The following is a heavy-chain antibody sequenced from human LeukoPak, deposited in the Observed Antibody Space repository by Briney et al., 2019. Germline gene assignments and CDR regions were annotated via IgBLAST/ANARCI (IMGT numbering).Heavy chain of an antibody. D-gene: IGHD2-8*01. CDR3: ARVILYRGPPNWFDP. CDR2: IYYSGST. V-gene: IGHV4-59*08. CDR1: GGSISSYY. Sequence: KSSETLSLTCTVSGGSISSYYWSWIRQPPGEGREWVGYIYYSGSTNYNPSLKSRVTISVDTSKNQFSLKLSSVTAADTAVYYCARVILYRGPPNWFDPWGQGTLVTVSS. J-gene: IGHJ5*02.